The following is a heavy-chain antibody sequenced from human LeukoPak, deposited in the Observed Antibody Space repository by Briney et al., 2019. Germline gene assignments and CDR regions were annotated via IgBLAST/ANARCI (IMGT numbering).Heavy chain of an antibody. D-gene: IGHD2-21*02. CDR2: ISSNGGSI. CDR1: GFIFSSKA. J-gene: IGHJ3*02. Sequence: PGGSLRLSCAASGFIFSSKAMHWVRQAPGKGLEFVSAISSNGGSIYYANSVKGRFTISRDSSKDTLYLQMGSLRDEDMAVYYCARDSRHIVVVTAIPLAGGAFDIWGQGTMVTVSS. V-gene: IGHV3-64*01. CDR3: ARDSRHIVVVTAIPLAGGAFDI.